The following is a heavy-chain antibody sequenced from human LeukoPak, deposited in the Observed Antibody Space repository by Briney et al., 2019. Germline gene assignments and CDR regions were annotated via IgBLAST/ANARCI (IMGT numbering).Heavy chain of an antibody. CDR2: ISYDGSNK. J-gene: IGHJ4*02. CDR3: ARDVVPAATGGYYFDY. V-gene: IGHV3-30-3*01. D-gene: IGHD2-2*01. CDR1: GFTFSSYA. Sequence: GGSLRLSCAASGFTFSSYAMHWVRQAPGKGLEWVAVISYDGSNKYYADSVKGRFTISRDNSKNTLYLQMNSLRAEDTAVYYCARDVVPAATGGYYFDYWGQGTLVTVSS.